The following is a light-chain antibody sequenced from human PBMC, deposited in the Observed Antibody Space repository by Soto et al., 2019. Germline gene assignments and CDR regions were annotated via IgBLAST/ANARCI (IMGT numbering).Light chain of an antibody. CDR2: GAS. Sequence: EIVLTQSPGTLSLSPGERATLSCRASQSVSSSYLAWYQQKPGQAPRLLIYGASSRNTGIPDRFSGSGSGTDFTITISRLEPEVFAVDYCQQYGSSPLFTFGGGTKVES. J-gene: IGKJ4*01. CDR1: QSVSSSY. CDR3: QQYGSSPLFT. V-gene: IGKV3-20*01.